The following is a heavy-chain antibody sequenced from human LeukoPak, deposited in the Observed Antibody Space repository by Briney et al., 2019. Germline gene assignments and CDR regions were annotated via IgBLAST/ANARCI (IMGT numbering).Heavy chain of an antibody. CDR1: GFSFNSYS. CDR2: ISRSSRTI. D-gene: IGHD5-24*01. Sequence: GGSLRLSCAASGFSFNSYSVSWVRQAPGKGLEWVSYISRSSRTIYYADSVKGRFTISRDNAENSLYLQTNSLRAEDTAVYYCAGDFHRDGSNSFAFDIWGQGTLVTVSS. V-gene: IGHV3-48*01. J-gene: IGHJ3*02. CDR3: AGDFHRDGSNSFAFDI.